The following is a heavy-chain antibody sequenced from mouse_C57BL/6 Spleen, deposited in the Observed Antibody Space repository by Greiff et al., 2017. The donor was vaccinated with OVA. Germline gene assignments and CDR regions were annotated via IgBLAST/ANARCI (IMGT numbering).Heavy chain of an antibody. Sequence: VHVKQSGPELVKPGASVKISCKASGYSFTGYYMNWVKQSPEKSLEWIGEINPSTGGTTYNQKFKAKATLTVDKSSSTAYMQLKSLTSEDSAVYYCARGDYDGGTWFAYWGQGTLVTVSA. J-gene: IGHJ3*01. V-gene: IGHV1-42*01. CDR3: ARGDYDGGTWFAY. D-gene: IGHD2-4*01. CDR1: GYSFTGYY. CDR2: INPSTGGT.